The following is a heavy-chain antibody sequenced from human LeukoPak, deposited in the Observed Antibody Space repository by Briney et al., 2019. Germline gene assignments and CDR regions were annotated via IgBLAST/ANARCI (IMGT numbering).Heavy chain of an antibody. J-gene: IGHJ4*02. D-gene: IGHD3-10*01. CDR1: GGSVSNGNYY. CDR2: IYYSGST. Sequence: SETLSLTCTVSGGSVSNGNYYWSWLRQPPGKALEWIGYIYYSGSTNYNPSLEGRVTISVDTSKNQFSVRLSSVTAADTAVYYCARSQNYYGSGDYWSQGTLVTVSS. CDR3: ARSQNYYGSGDY. V-gene: IGHV4-61*01.